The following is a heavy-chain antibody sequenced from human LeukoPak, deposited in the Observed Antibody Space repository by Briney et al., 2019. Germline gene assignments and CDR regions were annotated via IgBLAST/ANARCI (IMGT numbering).Heavy chain of an antibody. CDR3: AKERRQQLPDY. V-gene: IGHV3-30*18. Sequence: GGSLRLSCAASGFTFSSYGMHWVRQAPGKGLEWVAVISYDGSNKYYADSVKGRFTISRDNSKNTLYLQMNSLRAEDTAVYYCAKERRQQLPDYWGQGTLVTVSS. CDR2: ISYDGSNK. J-gene: IGHJ4*02. D-gene: IGHD6-13*01. CDR1: GFTFSSYG.